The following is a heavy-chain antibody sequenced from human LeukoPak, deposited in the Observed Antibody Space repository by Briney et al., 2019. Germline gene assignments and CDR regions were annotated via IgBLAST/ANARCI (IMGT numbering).Heavy chain of an antibody. J-gene: IGHJ5*02. D-gene: IGHD2-15*01. CDR1: GYTFTGYY. CDR3: ARERVEGANWFDP. V-gene: IGHV1-2*02. Sequence: ASVKVSCKASGYTFTGYYMHWVQQAPGQGLGWMGWINSNSGGTNYAQKFQGRVTMTRDTSISTVYMELSRLRSDDTAVYYCARERVEGANWFDPWGQGTLVTVFS. CDR2: INSNSGGT.